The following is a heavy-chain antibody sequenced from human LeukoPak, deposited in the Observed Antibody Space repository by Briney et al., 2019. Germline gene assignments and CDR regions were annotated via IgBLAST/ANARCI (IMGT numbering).Heavy chain of an antibody. J-gene: IGHJ4*02. V-gene: IGHV3-74*01. CDR2: INSDGSST. CDR3: ARDNTMVRGVNPLPPDY. D-gene: IGHD3-10*01. Sequence: SGWSLRLSCAASGFTFSSYWMHWVRQAPGKGLVWVSRINSDGSSTSYADSVKGRFTISRDNAKNTLYLQMNSLRAEDTAVYYCARDNTMVRGVNPLPPDYWGQGTLVTVSS. CDR1: GFTFSSYW.